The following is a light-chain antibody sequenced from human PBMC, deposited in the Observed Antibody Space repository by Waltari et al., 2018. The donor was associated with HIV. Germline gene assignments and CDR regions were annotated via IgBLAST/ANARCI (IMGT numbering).Light chain of an antibody. CDR3: AAWGDSLTSYV. V-gene: IGLV1-47*01. CDR2: RNN. CDR1: SSNIGSNY. Sequence: QSVLTQPPSASETPGQRVTISCSGSSSNIGSNYVYWYRHLPGTSHKLFTYRNNQRPAEVPDRFSGSKSGTSASLAISGLRSEDEADYYCAAWGDSLTSYVFGTGTKVTVL. J-gene: IGLJ1*01.